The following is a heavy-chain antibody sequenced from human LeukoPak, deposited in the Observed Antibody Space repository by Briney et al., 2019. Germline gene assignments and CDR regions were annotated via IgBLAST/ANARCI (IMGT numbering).Heavy chain of an antibody. CDR1: AFTIGEYG. V-gene: IGHV3-43D*03. Sequence: GGSLSFSSVGSAFTIGEYGMHWLRQVPGKGLKWVINITWDGGSTYYAGYVRGGFTISRDTSRNSLYLQMSSLGTEDTAFECCAKDIQVGHGSCWPESWGQGTLVTAS. J-gene: IGHJ5*02. CDR2: ITWDGGST. CDR3: AKDIQVGHGSCWPES. D-gene: IGHD6-19*01.